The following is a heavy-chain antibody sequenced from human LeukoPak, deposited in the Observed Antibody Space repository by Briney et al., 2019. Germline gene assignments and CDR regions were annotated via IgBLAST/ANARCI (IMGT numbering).Heavy chain of an antibody. D-gene: IGHD6-19*01. CDR2: VYYDGNNK. V-gene: IGHV3-33*01. J-gene: IGHJ3*01. Sequence: QPGRSLRLSCAASGFTFNSYGMHWVRQAPGKGLEWVAIVYYDGNNKYHADSVKGRFTISRDNSKNTLYLQMNSLRVEDTAVYYCARSMSSGWGPDAFDFWGQGTTVTVSS. CDR3: ARSMSSGWGPDAFDF. CDR1: GFTFNSYG.